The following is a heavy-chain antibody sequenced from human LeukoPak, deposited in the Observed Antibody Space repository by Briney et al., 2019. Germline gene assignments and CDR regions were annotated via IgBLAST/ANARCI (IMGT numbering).Heavy chain of an antibody. CDR2: MNPNSGDT. Sequence: ASVKVSCKASGYTFTNYGISWVRQAPGQGLEWMGWMNPNSGDTSYAREFQDRVTMTRDTSLSTAYMELSRLRSDDTAVYFCARRPINCIITNCYVDYWGQGTLVTVSS. J-gene: IGHJ4*02. CDR3: ARRPINCIITNCYVDY. CDR1: GYTFTNYG. V-gene: IGHV1-2*02. D-gene: IGHD2-2*01.